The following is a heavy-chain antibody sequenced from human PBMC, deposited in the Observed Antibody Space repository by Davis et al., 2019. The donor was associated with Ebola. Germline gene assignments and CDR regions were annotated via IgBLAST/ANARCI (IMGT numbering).Heavy chain of an antibody. CDR3: TRDLKQPPPSYYYGMDV. CDR2: IRSKAYGGKT. D-gene: IGHD6-13*01. V-gene: IGHV3-49*04. CDR1: GFTFGDYA. Sequence: GESLKISCTGFGFTFGDYAMNWVRQAPGKGLEWVGFIRSKAYGGKTQYAASVKGRVAISRDDSKSIAYPQVDRLKTEDTAVYYCTRDLKQPPPSYYYGMDVWGQGTTVTVSS. J-gene: IGHJ6*02.